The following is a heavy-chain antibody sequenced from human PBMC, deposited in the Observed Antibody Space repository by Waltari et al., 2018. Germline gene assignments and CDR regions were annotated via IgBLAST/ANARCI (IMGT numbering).Heavy chain of an antibody. V-gene: IGHV1-69*04. Sequence: QVQLVQSGAEVKKPGSSVKVSCKASGGTFSSYAISWVRQAPGQGLEWMGRIIPILGIANYARKFQGRVTITADKSTSTAYMELSSLRSEDTAVYYCARDLNDFWSGYQYWGQGTLVTVSS. CDR1: GGTFSSYA. CDR2: IIPILGIA. D-gene: IGHD3-3*01. J-gene: IGHJ4*02. CDR3: ARDLNDFWSGYQY.